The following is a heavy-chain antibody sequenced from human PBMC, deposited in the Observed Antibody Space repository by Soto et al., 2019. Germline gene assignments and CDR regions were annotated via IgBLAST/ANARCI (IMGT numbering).Heavy chain of an antibody. CDR3: ARGSRLVRGVLDAFDI. D-gene: IGHD3-10*01. V-gene: IGHV3-33*01. CDR2: IWYDGSNK. J-gene: IGHJ3*02. CDR1: GFTFSSYG. Sequence: GGSLRLSCAASGFTFSSYGMHWVRQAPGKGLEWVAVIWYDGSNKYYADSVMGRFTISRDNSKNTLYLQMNSLRAEDTAVYYCARGSRLVRGVLDAFDIWGQGTMVTVSS.